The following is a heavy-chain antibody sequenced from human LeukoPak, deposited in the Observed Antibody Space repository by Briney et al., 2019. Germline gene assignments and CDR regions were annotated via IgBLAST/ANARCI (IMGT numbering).Heavy chain of an antibody. CDR2: ISSSSSYI. CDR1: GFTFSSYS. D-gene: IGHD3-3*01. V-gene: IGHV3-21*01. Sequence: RAGGSLRLSCAASGFTFSSYSMNWVRQAPGKGLEWLSSISSSSSYIYHADSAKGRFIISRYNAKNSLYLQMNSLRAEDTAVYYCAGEYYDFWSGYPSWFDPWGQGTLVTVSS. J-gene: IGHJ5*02. CDR3: AGEYYDFWSGYPSWFDP.